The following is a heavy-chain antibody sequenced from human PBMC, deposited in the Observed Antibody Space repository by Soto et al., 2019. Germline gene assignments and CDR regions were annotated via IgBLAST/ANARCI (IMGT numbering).Heavy chain of an antibody. CDR3: AKDMGGGSLGN. J-gene: IGHJ4*02. V-gene: IGHV3-9*01. CDR2: ISWNSGSI. CDR1: GFTFDDYA. Sequence: EVQLVESGGGLVQPGRSLRLSCAASGFTFDDYAMHWVRQAPGKGLEWVSGISWNSGSIGYADSVKGRFTISRDNAKNSLYLQMHSLGAEDTALYYCAKDMGGGSLGNWGQGTLVTVSS. D-gene: IGHD1-26*01.